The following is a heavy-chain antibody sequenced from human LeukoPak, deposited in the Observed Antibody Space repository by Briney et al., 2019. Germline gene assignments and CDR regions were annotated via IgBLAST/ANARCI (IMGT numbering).Heavy chain of an antibody. Sequence: SETLSLTCTVSGGSISSSSHSWGWIRQPPGKGLEWTGCICYTGRTYYNPSLKSRVTISVDTSKNQFSLKLSSVTAADTAVYYCAQSLGSSNWIGNWFDPWGQGTLVTVSS. CDR3: AQSLGSSNWIGNWFDP. J-gene: IGHJ5*02. CDR1: GGSISSSSHS. D-gene: IGHD6-13*01. CDR2: ICYTGRT. V-gene: IGHV4-39*01.